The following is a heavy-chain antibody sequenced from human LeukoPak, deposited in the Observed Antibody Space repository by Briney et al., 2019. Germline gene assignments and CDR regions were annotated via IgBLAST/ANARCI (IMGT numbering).Heavy chain of an antibody. CDR3: ARARFGYNRGPFDY. Sequence: GGSLILSCAASGFIFSSYAMHWVRQAPGKGLEWVAFISYDGSNKHYAEPVQGRFTISRDNSKNTLYLQMNSLRPEDTAVYYCARARFGYNRGPFDYWGQGILVTVSS. V-gene: IGHV3-30-3*01. D-gene: IGHD5-24*01. CDR2: ISYDGSNK. CDR1: GFIFSSYA. J-gene: IGHJ4*02.